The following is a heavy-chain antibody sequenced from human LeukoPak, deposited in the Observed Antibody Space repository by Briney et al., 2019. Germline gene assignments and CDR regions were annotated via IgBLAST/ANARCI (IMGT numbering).Heavy chain of an antibody. Sequence: GGSLRLSCAASGSTFSSYGMHWVRQAPGKGLEWVAIMWYDGSNKYYTDSVKGRFTISRDNSMNTLYLQMNSLRVEDTAVYYCAREDTALVIAYWGQGTLVTVSS. CDR2: MWYDGSNK. V-gene: IGHV3-33*01. CDR3: AREDTALVIAY. CDR1: GSTFSSYG. D-gene: IGHD5-18*01. J-gene: IGHJ4*02.